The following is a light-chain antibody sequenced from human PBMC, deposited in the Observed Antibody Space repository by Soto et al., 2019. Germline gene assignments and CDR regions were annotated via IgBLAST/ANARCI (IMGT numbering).Light chain of an antibody. V-gene: IGLV2-14*01. Sequence: QSVLTQPASLSGSPGQSITISCTGTSSDVGGYNYVSWYQQHPGKAPKLMIYEVSNRPSGVSNRFSGSKSGNTASLTISGLQGEDEADYYCSSYTSSSTLYVFGTGTKVTVL. CDR2: EVS. J-gene: IGLJ1*01. CDR3: SSYTSSSTLYV. CDR1: SSDVGGYNY.